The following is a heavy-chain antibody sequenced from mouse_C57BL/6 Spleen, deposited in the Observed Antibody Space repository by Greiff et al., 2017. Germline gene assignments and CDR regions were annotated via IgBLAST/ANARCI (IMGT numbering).Heavy chain of an antibody. CDR2: IYPGDGDT. CDR1: GYAFSSSW. D-gene: IGHD2-4*01. CDR3: ARPNYDEGAWFAY. Sequence: QVQLKESGPELVKPGASVKISCKASGYAFSSSWMNWVKQRPGKGLEWIGRIYPGDGDTNYNGKFKGKATLTADKSSSTAYMQLSSLTSEDSAVYFCARPNYDEGAWFAYWGQGTLVTVSA. J-gene: IGHJ3*01. V-gene: IGHV1-82*01.